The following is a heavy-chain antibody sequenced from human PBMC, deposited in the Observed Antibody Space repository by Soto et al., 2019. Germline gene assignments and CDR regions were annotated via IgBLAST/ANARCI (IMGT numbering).Heavy chain of an antibody. J-gene: IGHJ6*02. CDR2: IIPIFGTA. CDR1: GGTFSSYA. D-gene: IGHD2-2*01. Sequence: QVQLVQSGAEVKKPGSSVKVSCKASGGTFSSYAISWVRQAPGQGLEWMGGIIPIFGTANYAQKFQGRVTITADESTSTAYMEMSSLRAEDTAVYYCARAHCSSTSCYRGSGGYYGMDVWGHGTTVTVSS. V-gene: IGHV1-69*01. CDR3: ARAHCSSTSCYRGSGGYYGMDV.